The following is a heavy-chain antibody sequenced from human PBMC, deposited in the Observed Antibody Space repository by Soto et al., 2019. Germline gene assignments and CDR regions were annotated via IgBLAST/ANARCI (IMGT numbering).Heavy chain of an antibody. Sequence: PSETLSLTCTVSGGSISSSSYYWGWIRQPPGKGLERIGSIYYSGSTYYNPSLKSRVTISVDTSRNQFSLKLSSVTAADTAVYYCAGWDVAATGYYGMDVWGQGTTVTVSS. CDR1: GGSISSSSYY. V-gene: IGHV4-39*01. CDR2: IYYSGST. CDR3: AGWDVAATGYYGMDV. J-gene: IGHJ6*02. D-gene: IGHD2-15*01.